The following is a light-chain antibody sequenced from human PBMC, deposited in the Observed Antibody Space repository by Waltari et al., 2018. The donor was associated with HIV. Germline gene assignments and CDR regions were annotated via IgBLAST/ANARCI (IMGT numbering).Light chain of an antibody. V-gene: IGKV3-11*01. CDR3: QQRSNWPPLT. Sequence: IVLTHSPATLSLSPGERATLSCRAIQSVNNYLAWYQQKPGQAPRLLSYDASNRATGIPAGFSGSGSGTDFTLTISSLEPEDFAVYYCQQRSNWPPLTFGGGTKVEIK. CDR1: QSVNNY. J-gene: IGKJ4*01. CDR2: DAS.